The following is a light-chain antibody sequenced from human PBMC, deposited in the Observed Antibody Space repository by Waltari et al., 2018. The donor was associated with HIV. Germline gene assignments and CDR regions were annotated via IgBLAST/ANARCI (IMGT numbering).Light chain of an antibody. CDR1: QSVISNY. V-gene: IGKV3-20*01. CDR2: GAS. Sequence: ENVLTQSPGTLSLSPGERATLSCRASQSVISNYFAWYQQKPGQPPRLLIYGASSRATSIPDRFSGSGSGTDFTLTISRLEPEDSAVYYCQQYVSSPTFGQGTKVEIK. CDR3: QQYVSSPT. J-gene: IGKJ1*01.